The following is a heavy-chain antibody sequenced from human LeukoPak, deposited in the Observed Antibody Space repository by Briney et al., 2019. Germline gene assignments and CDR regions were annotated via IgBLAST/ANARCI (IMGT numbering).Heavy chain of an antibody. CDR3: ARGGYDFWSGYTIDY. CDR1: GYSFSSYW. J-gene: IGHJ4*02. CDR2: IYPGDSDT. V-gene: IGHV5-51*01. D-gene: IGHD3-3*01. Sequence: ESLKISCKGSGYSFSSYWVAWVRQMPGKGLEWMGIIYPGDSDTRYSPSFQGQVTISADKSISYAYLQWSSLKASDSAVYYCARGGYDFWSGYTIDYWGQGTLVTVSS.